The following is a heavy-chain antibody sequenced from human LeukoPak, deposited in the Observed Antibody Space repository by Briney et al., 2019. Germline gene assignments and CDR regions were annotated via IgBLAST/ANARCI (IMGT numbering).Heavy chain of an antibody. D-gene: IGHD3-22*01. CDR1: GFTFSSYA. V-gene: IGHV3-23*01. CDR3: AKPHSYDSSGYYYRGADY. J-gene: IGHJ4*02. CDR2: ISGSGGGT. Sequence: PGGSLRLSCAASGFTFSSYAMSWVRKAPGKGLEWVSAISGSGGGTYYADSVKGRFTISRDNSKNTLYLQMNSLRAEDTAVYYCAKPHSYDSSGYYYRGADYWGQGTLVTVSS.